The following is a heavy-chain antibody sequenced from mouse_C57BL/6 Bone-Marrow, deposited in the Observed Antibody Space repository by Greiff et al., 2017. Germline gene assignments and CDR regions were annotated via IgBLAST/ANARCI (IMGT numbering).Heavy chain of an antibody. V-gene: IGHV2-2*01. Sequence: VKLMESGPGLVQPSQSLSITCTVSGFSLTSYGVHWVRQSPGKGLEWLGVIWSGGSTDYNAAFISRLSISKDNSKCQVFFKMNSLQADDTAIYYCARPEPPYWGQGTTLTVSS. CDR1: GFSLTSYG. CDR3: ARPEPPY. CDR2: IWSGGST. J-gene: IGHJ2*01.